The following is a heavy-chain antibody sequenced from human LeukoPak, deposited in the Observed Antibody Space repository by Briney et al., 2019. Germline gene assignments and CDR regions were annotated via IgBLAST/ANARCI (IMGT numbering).Heavy chain of an antibody. D-gene: IGHD4-11*01. J-gene: IGHJ6*02. V-gene: IGHV3-48*03. CDR1: GFTFSSYE. Sequence: AGGSLRLSCSASGFTFSSYEMNWVRQAPGKGLEWVSYISSSGPTIYYADSVKGRFTMSRDNAKNPLYLQMNSLRAEDTAVYYCARADDYSNFYYYYGMDVWGQGTTVTVSS. CDR2: ISSSGPTI. CDR3: ARADDYSNFYYYYGMDV.